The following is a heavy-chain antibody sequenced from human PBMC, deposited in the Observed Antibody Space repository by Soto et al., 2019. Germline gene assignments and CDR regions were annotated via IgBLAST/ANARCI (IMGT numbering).Heavy chain of an antibody. CDR1: GGSISSSSYY. J-gene: IGHJ6*02. V-gene: IGHV4-39*01. D-gene: IGHD3-22*01. Sequence: QLQLQESGPGLVKPSETLSLTCTVSGGSISSSSYYWGWIRQPPGKGLEWIGSIYYSGSTYYNPSLKSRVTISVDASKNQFSLKLSSVTAADTAVYYCARRLYYDSSGFEGGCIDVWGQGTTGIVSS. CDR2: IYYSGST. CDR3: ARRLYYDSSGFEGGCIDV.